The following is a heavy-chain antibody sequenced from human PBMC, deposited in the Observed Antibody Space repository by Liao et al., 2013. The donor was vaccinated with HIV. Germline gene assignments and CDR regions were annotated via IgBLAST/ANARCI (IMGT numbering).Heavy chain of an antibody. Sequence: QVQLQESGPGLVKPSETLSLTCTVSGGSISSFYWSWIRQPAGKGLEWIGRIYTSGSTNYNPSLKSRVTMSVDTSRNQFSLKLSSVTAADTAVYYCARGNYYDSSGYYSIDYWGQGTLVTVSS. CDR3: ARGNYYDSSGYYSIDY. CDR2: IYTSGST. V-gene: IGHV4-4*07. D-gene: IGHD3-22*01. CDR1: GGSISSFY. J-gene: IGHJ4*02.